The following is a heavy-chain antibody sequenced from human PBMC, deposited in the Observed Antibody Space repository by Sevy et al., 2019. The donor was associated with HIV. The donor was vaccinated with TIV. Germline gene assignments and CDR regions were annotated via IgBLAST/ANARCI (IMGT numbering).Heavy chain of an antibody. CDR1: GASISSSGYY. Sequence: SETLSLTCTVSGASISSSGYYWGWIRQPPGKGLEWIATINYNGITFYNPSLKSRITISADTSRDQSSLDLKSVTAADTAIYYCAGPILTYNNGWSYYDYWGQGTVVTVSS. J-gene: IGHJ4*02. D-gene: IGHD3-10*01. CDR3: AGPILTYNNGWSYYDY. CDR2: INYNGIT. V-gene: IGHV4-39*01.